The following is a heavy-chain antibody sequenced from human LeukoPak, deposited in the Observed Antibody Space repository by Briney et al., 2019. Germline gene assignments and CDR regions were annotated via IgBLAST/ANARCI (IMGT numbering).Heavy chain of an antibody. CDR2: IKQDGSEK. V-gene: IGHV3-7*01. CDR3: ARERSSGYLDY. Sequence: PGGSLRLSCAASGFTFSSYWMSWVRQAPGEGLEWVANIKQDGSEKYYVDSVKGRFTISRDNAKSSLYLQMNSLRAEDTAVYYCARERSSGYLDYWGQGTLVTVSS. J-gene: IGHJ4*02. D-gene: IGHD3-22*01. CDR1: GFTFSSYW.